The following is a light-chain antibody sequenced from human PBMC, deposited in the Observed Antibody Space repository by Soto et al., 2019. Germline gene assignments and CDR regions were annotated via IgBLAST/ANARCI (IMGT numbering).Light chain of an antibody. Sequence: EIVLTQSPGTLSLSPGERATLSCRASQSVSSTYLGWYQQKPGQAPRLLIYGASSRATGIPDRFSGSGSGTDFTLTISRLEPEDFAVYYCQQRSNWTFGQGTKVDIK. V-gene: IGKV3D-20*02. CDR2: GAS. J-gene: IGKJ1*01. CDR3: QQRSNWT. CDR1: QSVSSTY.